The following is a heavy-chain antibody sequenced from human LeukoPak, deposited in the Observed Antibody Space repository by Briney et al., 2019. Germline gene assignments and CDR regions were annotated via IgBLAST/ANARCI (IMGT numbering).Heavy chain of an antibody. J-gene: IGHJ5*02. CDR2: INHSGST. CDR3: ARGATSGIVVVPAHPEVSYNWFDP. V-gene: IGHV4-34*01. D-gene: IGHD2-2*01. Sequence: SETLSLTCAVYGGSFSGYYWSWIRQPPGKGLEWIGEINHSGSTNYNPSLNSRVTISVDTSKNQFSLKLSSVTAADTAVYYCARGATSGIVVVPAHPEVSYNWFDPWGQGTLVTVSS. CDR1: GGSFSGYY.